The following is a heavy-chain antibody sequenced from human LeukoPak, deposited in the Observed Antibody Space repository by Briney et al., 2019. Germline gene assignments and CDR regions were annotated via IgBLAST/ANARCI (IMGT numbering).Heavy chain of an antibody. D-gene: IGHD3-22*01. Sequence: GGSLRLSCVASGFTFSSYAMSWVRQAPGKGLEWVSAISGSGGGAYYADSVKGRFTFSRDNSKNTLYLQMNSLRLEDTAVYYCATVETYYYDSSGYYYNYWGQGTLVTVSS. CDR3: ATVETYYYDSSGYYYNY. CDR1: GFTFSSYA. V-gene: IGHV3-23*01. J-gene: IGHJ4*02. CDR2: ISGSGGGA.